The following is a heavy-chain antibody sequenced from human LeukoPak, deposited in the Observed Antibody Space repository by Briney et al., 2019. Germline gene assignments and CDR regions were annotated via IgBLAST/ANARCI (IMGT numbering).Heavy chain of an antibody. CDR1: RFTFTDYG. CDR2: IWYDGSGK. Sequence: GGSLRLSCAASRFTFTDYGMHWVRQPPGKGLEWVALIWYDGSGKYYADSVKGRFNISRDNSKNTLYLQMNSLRAEDTAVYYCARDWCGGGSCYYFDHWGQGTLVTVSS. V-gene: IGHV3-33*01. J-gene: IGHJ4*02. D-gene: IGHD2-15*01. CDR3: ARDWCGGGSCYYFDH.